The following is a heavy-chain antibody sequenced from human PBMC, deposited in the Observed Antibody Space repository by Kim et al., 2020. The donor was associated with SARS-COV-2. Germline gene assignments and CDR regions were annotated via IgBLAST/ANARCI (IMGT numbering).Heavy chain of an antibody. CDR1: GFTFSNAW. J-gene: IGHJ6*02. CDR2: IKSKTDGGTT. V-gene: IGHV3-15*01. D-gene: IGHD3-3*01. Sequence: GGSLRLSCAASGFTFSNAWMSWVRQAPGKGLEWVGRIKSKTDGGTTDYAAPVKGRFTISRDDSKNTLYLQMNSLKTEDTAVYYCTTDYPNGDFWSGYYSLGGMDVWGQGTTVTVSS. CDR3: TTDYPNGDFWSGYYSLGGMDV.